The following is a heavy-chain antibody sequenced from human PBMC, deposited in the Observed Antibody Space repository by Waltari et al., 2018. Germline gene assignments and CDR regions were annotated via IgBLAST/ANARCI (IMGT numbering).Heavy chain of an antibody. J-gene: IGHJ5*02. D-gene: IGHD3-10*01. Sequence: QVQLVQSGAEVKKPGASVKVSCKAAGYTFTGYYMHWVRQAPGQGLEWMGRINPNRGGTNYAQNFKGRVTMTRDTSISTAYMELSRLRSDDTAVYYCARNRVTMVRGVQNNWFDPWGQGTLVTVSS. V-gene: IGHV1-2*06. CDR2: INPNRGGT. CDR3: ARNRVTMVRGVQNNWFDP. CDR1: GYTFTGYY.